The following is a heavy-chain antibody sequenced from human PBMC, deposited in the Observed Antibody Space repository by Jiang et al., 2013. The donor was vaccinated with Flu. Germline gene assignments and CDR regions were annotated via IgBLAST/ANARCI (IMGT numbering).Heavy chain of an antibody. CDR1: GGSISSXNY. D-gene: IGHD3-22*01. Sequence: VSGGSISSXNYWSGSASPQGRGLEWIGEIYHTGSPNYNPSLNSRVTISVDKSKNQFFLTLSSVTAADTAVYYCARTCYNSSGLNYQYFDYWGQGTLVTVSS. V-gene: IGHV4/OR15-8*01. CDR3: ARTCYNSSGLNYQYFDY. CDR2: IYHTGSP. J-gene: IGHJ4*02.